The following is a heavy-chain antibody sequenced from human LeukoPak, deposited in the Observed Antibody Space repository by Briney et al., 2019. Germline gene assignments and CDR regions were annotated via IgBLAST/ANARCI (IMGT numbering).Heavy chain of an antibody. D-gene: IGHD3-10*01. CDR1: GGSISSYY. J-gene: IGHJ4*02. CDR3: ARGDFGCFDY. CDR2: IYYSGST. Sequence: SETLSLTCTVSGGSISSYYWSWIRQPPGKGLEWVGYIYYSGSTNYNPSLKSRVTISVDTSKNQFSLKLSSVTAADTAVYYCARGDFGCFDYWGQGTLVTVSS. V-gene: IGHV4-59*01.